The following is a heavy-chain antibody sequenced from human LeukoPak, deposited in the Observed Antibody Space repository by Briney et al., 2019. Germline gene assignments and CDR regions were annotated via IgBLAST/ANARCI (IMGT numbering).Heavy chain of an antibody. V-gene: IGHV4-34*01. J-gene: IGHJ4*02. CDR2: INHSGST. CDR1: GGSFSGYY. Sequence: PSETLSLTCAVYGGSFSGYYWSWLRQPPGKGLEWIGEINHSGSTNYNPSLKSRVTISVDTSKNQFSLKLSSVTAADTAVYYCARGSGIAAAGTYYFDYWGQGTLVTVSS. CDR3: ARGSGIAAAGTYYFDY. D-gene: IGHD6-13*01.